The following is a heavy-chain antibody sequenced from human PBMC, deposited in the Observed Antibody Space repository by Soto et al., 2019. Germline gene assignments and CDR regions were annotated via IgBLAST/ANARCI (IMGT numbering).Heavy chain of an antibody. CDR3: AYRSIGGSGSYPFDY. CDR1: GFSLSTRGVG. V-gene: IGHV2-5*02. CDR2: IYWDDDT. J-gene: IGHJ4*02. Sequence: QITLKESGPTLVKPTQTLTLTCTFSGFSLSTRGVGVGWIRQPPGKALEWLALIYWDDDTRYSPSLKSRLTNTKDTSKNHVVLTMTNMDPVDTGTYYCAYRSIGGSGSYPFDYWGQGTLVTVSS. D-gene: IGHD3-10*01.